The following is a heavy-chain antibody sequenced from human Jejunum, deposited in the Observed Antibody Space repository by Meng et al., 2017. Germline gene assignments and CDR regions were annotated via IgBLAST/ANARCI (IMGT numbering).Heavy chain of an antibody. CDR2: LTTTTA. J-gene: IGHJ4*02. CDR3: AKDRKPDGLWPIDY. V-gene: IGHV3-23*01. Sequence: GKSLKISCAASGFTFSDYSLSWVRQAPGKGLEWVSSLTTTTAYYAETVKGRFTISRDNSRRTLYLQMNSLRAEDTAIYYCAKDRKPDGLWPIDYWGQGTVVTVSS. D-gene: IGHD4-17*01. CDR1: GFTFSDYS.